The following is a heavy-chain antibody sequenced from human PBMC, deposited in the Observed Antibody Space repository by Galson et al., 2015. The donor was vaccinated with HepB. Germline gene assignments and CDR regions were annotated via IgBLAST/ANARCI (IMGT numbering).Heavy chain of an antibody. CDR3: TTALTDSSGYLASY. CDR1: GFTFRNAW. J-gene: IGHJ4*02. CDR2: IKSKTDGGTT. Sequence: SLRLSCAASGFTFRNAWMTWVRQAPGKGLEWVGRIKSKTDGGTTDYAAPVKGRFTISRDDSKNTLFLQMNSLKTEDTAIYYCTTALTDSSGYLASYWGQGTLVTVSS. V-gene: IGHV3-15*01. D-gene: IGHD3-22*01.